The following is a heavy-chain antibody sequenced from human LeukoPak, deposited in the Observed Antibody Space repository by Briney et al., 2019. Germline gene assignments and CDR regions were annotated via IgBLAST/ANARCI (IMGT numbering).Heavy chain of an antibody. Sequence: GGSLRLSCAASGVTFSDDYMSWIRQAPGKGLEWISYISSSSSSYTNYADSVTGRFTISRDNAKNSLYLQMNSLRAEDTAVYYCARSRGAGPGAYFDYWGQGTLVTVSS. J-gene: IGHJ4*02. V-gene: IGHV3-11*03. CDR1: GVTFSDDY. D-gene: IGHD6-19*01. CDR3: ARSRGAGPGAYFDY. CDR2: ISSSSSSYT.